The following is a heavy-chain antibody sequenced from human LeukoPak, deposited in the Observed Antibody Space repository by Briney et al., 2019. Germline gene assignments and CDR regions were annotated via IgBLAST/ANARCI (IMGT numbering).Heavy chain of an antibody. V-gene: IGHV3-33*08. CDR1: GFTFSSYV. CDR2: IWYDGSSK. CDR3: ARSSVYDFWSGSSGAFDI. J-gene: IGHJ3*02. Sequence: GGSLRLSCAASGFTFSSYVMHWVRQAPGKGLEWVAVIWYDGSSKYYADSVKGRFTISRDNSKNTLYLQMNSLRAEDTAVYYCARSSVYDFWSGSSGAFDIWGQGTMVTVSS. D-gene: IGHD3-3*01.